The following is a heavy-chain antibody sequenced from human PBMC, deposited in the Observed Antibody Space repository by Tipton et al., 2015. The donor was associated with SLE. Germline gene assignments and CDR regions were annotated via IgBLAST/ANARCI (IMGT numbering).Heavy chain of an antibody. V-gene: IGHV4-59*01. CDR2: IYYSGSI. J-gene: IGHJ4*02. CDR1: GGSFSGYY. Sequence: TLSLTCAVYGGSFSGYYWSWIRQPPGKGLEWIGYIYYSGSINYNPSLKSRVTISVDTSKNQFSLKLSSVTAADTAVYYCARGLAAGDRIWGQGTLVTVSS. D-gene: IGHD7-27*01. CDR3: ARGLAAGDRI.